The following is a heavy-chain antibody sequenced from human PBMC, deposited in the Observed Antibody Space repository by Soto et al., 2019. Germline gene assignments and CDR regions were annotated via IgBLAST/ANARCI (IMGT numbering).Heavy chain of an antibody. CDR1: GFTFSDYY. D-gene: IGHD6-19*01. Sequence: GGSLRLSCAASGFTFSDYYMSWIRQAPGKGLEWVSYISSSGSTIYYADSVKGRFTISRDNAKNSLYLQMNSLRAEDTAVYYCARDGREQWLVHRYYYFDYWGQGTLVTGSS. CDR3: ARDGREQWLVHRYYYFDY. V-gene: IGHV3-11*01. CDR2: ISSSGSTI. J-gene: IGHJ4*02.